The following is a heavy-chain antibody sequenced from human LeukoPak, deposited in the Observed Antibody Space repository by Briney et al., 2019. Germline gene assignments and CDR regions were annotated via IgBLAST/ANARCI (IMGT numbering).Heavy chain of an antibody. CDR3: ARQVYGSGSYFNWFDP. Sequence: GESLKISCKGSGYSFTSYWIGWVRQMPGEGLEWMGIIYPGDSDTRYSPSFQGQVTISADKSISTAYLQWSSLKASDTAMYYCARQVYGSGSYFNWFDPWGQGTLVTVSS. J-gene: IGHJ5*02. CDR2: IYPGDSDT. D-gene: IGHD3-10*01. CDR1: GYSFTSYW. V-gene: IGHV5-51*01.